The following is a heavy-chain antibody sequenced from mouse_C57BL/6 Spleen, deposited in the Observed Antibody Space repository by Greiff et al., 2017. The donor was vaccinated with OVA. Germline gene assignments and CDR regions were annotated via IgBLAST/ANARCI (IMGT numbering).Heavy chain of an antibody. J-gene: IGHJ2*01. D-gene: IGHD1-1*01. CDR3: ARETGSSYDY. Sequence: EVQVVESGPGLVKPSQSLSLTCSVTGYSITRGYYWNWIRQFPGKKLEWMGYISYDGSNNYNPSLKNRISITRDTSKNQFFLKLNSVTTEDTATYYCARETGSSYDYWGQGTTLTVSS. V-gene: IGHV3-6*01. CDR1: GYSITRGYY. CDR2: ISYDGSN.